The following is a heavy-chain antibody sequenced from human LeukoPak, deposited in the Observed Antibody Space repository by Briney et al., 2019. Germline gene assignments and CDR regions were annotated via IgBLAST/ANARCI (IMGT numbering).Heavy chain of an antibody. Sequence: GESLKISCKGSGYSFTSYWIGWVRQMPGKGLEWMGIIYPGDSDTRYSPSFQGQVTISADKSISTAYLQWSSLKASDTAMYYCARQGRWYCSGGSCHPGDYWGQGTLVTVSS. CDR1: GYSFTSYW. D-gene: IGHD2-15*01. J-gene: IGHJ4*02. V-gene: IGHV5-51*01. CDR3: ARQGRWYCSGGSCHPGDY. CDR2: IYPGDSDT.